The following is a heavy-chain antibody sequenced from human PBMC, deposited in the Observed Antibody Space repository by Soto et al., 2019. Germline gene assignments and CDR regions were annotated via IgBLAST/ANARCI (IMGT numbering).Heavy chain of an antibody. V-gene: IGHV1-2*02. D-gene: IGHD3-3*01. CDR3: DLIKIFRLGIEY. CDR2: INPNSGGT. CDR1: GYTFTGYY. J-gene: IGHJ4*02. Sequence: ASVKVSCKASGYTFTGYYMHWVRQAPGQGLEWMGWINPNSGGTNYAQKFQGRVTMTRDTSISTAYMELSRLRSDDTAVYYCDLIKIFRLGIEYWGQGTLVTVSS.